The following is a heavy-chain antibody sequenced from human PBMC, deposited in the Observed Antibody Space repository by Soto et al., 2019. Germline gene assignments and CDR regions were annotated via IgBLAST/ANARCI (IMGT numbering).Heavy chain of an antibody. Sequence: EVQLVESGGGLVKPGGSLRLSCAASRITFSNVWMSWVRQAPGKGLEWVGRIRSQADGGTRDYAAPVKGRFTISRDDSKNTLFLQMNGLKAEDTGVYYCTTTRGTPDVWGQGTTVTVSS. V-gene: IGHV3-15*01. CDR3: TTTRGTPDV. CDR1: RITFSNVW. J-gene: IGHJ6*02. CDR2: IRSQADGGTR. D-gene: IGHD3-16*01.